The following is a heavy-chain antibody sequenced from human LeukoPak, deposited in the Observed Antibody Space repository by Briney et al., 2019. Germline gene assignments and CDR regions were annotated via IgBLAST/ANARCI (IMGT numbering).Heavy chain of an antibody. CDR3: ARDAYSSSSHGMDV. D-gene: IGHD6-13*01. Sequence: SETLSLTCTVSGGSISSSSYYWGWIRQPPGKGLERIGSIYYSGSTYYNPSLKSRVTISVDTSKNQFSLKLSSVTAADTAVYYCARDAYSSSSHGMDVWGQGTTVTVSS. CDR1: GGSISSSSYY. CDR2: IYYSGST. V-gene: IGHV4-39*07. J-gene: IGHJ6*02.